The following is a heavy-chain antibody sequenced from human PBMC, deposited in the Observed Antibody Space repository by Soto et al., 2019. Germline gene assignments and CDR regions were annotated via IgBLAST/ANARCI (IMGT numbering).Heavy chain of an antibody. D-gene: IGHD4-17*01. CDR1: GFTFSSYG. CDR2: IWYDGSNK. CDR3: ARLDDYGDYPDY. V-gene: IGHV3-33*01. J-gene: IGHJ4*02. Sequence: QVQLVESGGGVVQPGRSLRLSCAASGFTFSSYGMHWVRQAPGKGLEWVAIIWYDGSNKYYADSVKGRFTISRDNSKNTRYLQMNSLRAEDTAVYYCARLDDYGDYPDYWGQGTLVTVSS.